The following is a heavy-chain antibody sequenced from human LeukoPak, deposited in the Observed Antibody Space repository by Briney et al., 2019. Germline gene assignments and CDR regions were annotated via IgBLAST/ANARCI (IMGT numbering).Heavy chain of an antibody. D-gene: IGHD6-13*01. CDR3: ANQYSSSWYYFDY. CDR2: IYHSGST. J-gene: IGHJ4*02. CDR1: GYSISSGYY. Sequence: SETLSLTCTVSGYSISSGYYWGWIRQPPGKGLEWIGSIYHSGSTYYNPSLKSRVTISVDPSKNQFSLKLSSVTAADTAVYYCANQYSSSWYYFDYWGQGTLVTVSS. V-gene: IGHV4-38-2*02.